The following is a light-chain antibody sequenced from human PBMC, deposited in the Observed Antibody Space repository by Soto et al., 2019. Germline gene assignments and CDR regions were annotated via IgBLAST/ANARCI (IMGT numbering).Light chain of an antibody. V-gene: IGKV3-20*01. J-gene: IGKJ5*01. CDR2: GVS. CDR1: QSVSSSY. Sequence: EIVMTQSPATLSVSPGERAALSFRSSQSVSSSYLAWYQQKPGQAPRLLIYGVSSRATGIPDRFSGSGSGTDFTLTISRLEPEDFAVYYCQQYGSSPITFGQGTRLEIK. CDR3: QQYGSSPIT.